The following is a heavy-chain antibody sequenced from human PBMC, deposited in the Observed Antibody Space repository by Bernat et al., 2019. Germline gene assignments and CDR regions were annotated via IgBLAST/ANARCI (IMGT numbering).Heavy chain of an antibody. V-gene: IGHV4-59*01. Sequence: QVQLQESGPGLVKPSETLSLTCTVSGGSISSYYWNWIRQPPGKGLEWIGYMYYSGSTTYNPTLKSRVTISEDTSKNQFSLKLSSVTAADTAVYYCTVTPDHYHYYMDVWGKGTTVTVSS. D-gene: IGHD4-11*01. CDR3: TVTPDHYHYYMDV. CDR2: MYYSGST. CDR1: GGSISSYY. J-gene: IGHJ6*03.